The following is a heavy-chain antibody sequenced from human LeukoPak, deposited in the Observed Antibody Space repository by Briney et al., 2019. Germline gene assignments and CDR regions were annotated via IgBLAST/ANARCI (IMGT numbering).Heavy chain of an antibody. Sequence: SVKVSCKASGGTFSSYAISWVRQAPGQGLEWMGGIIPIFGTANYAQKFQGRVTITADESTSTAYMELSSLRSEDTAVYYCARDLGSSGVDAFDIWGRGTMVTASS. CDR3: ARDLGSSGVDAFDI. D-gene: IGHD6-19*01. V-gene: IGHV1-69*13. CDR1: GGTFSSYA. CDR2: IIPIFGTA. J-gene: IGHJ3*02.